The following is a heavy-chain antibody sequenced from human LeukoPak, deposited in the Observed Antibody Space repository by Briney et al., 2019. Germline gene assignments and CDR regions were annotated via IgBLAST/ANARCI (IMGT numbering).Heavy chain of an antibody. CDR2: INHSGST. J-gene: IGHJ4*02. D-gene: IGHD6-6*01. CDR1: GGSFSGYY. V-gene: IGHV4-34*01. CDR3: ARGPGYSSSSTFDY. Sequence: SETLSLTCAVYGGSFSGYYWSWIRQPPGKGLEWIGEINHSGSTNYNPSLKSPVTLSVDTSKKQRSLKLSTVTAADTPVYNYARGPGYSSSSTFDYWGQGTLVTVSS.